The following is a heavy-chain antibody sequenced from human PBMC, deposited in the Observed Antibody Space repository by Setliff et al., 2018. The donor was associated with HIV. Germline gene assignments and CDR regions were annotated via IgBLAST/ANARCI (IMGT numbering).Heavy chain of an antibody. CDR1: GFTFSTYW. CDR2: IKQDGSLM. Sequence: GGSLRLSCAASGFTFSTYWMTWVRQAPGKGLEWVANIKQDGSLMYYVDSVRGRFTISRDNAKKTLYLQMNSLRAEDTAVYFCARDDSTSSGWFESWGQGTLVTVSS. J-gene: IGHJ5*01. D-gene: IGHD6-6*01. CDR3: ARDDSTSSGWFES. V-gene: IGHV3-7*03.